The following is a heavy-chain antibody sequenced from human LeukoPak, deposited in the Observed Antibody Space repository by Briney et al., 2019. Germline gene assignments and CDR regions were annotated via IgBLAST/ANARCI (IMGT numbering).Heavy chain of an antibody. CDR3: ARDVGYYDFWSGYHGY. Sequence: SVKVSCKASGGTFSSYAISWVRQAPGQGLEWMGRIIPIFGTANYAQKFQGRVTITTDESTSTAYMELSSLRSEDTAVYYCARDVGYYDFWSGYHGYWGQGTLVTVSS. D-gene: IGHD3-3*01. CDR1: GGTFSSYA. CDR2: IIPIFGTA. J-gene: IGHJ4*02. V-gene: IGHV1-69*05.